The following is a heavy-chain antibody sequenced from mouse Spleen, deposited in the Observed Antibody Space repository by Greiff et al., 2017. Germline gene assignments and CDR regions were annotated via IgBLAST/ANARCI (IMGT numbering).Heavy chain of an antibody. D-gene: IGHD1-1*01. J-gene: IGHJ4*01. CDR1: GYTFTSYT. CDR2: INPSSGYT. Sequence: VQLQQSGAELARPGASVKMSCKASGYTFTSYTMHWVKQRPGQGLEWIGYINPSSGYTKYNQKFKDKATLTADKSSSTAYMQLSSLTSEDSAVYYCARERDYGTRAMDYWGQGTSVTVSS. V-gene: IGHV1-4*01. CDR3: ARERDYGTRAMDY.